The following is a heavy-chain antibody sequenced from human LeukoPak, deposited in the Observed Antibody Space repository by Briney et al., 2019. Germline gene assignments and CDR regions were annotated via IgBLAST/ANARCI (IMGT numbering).Heavy chain of an antibody. J-gene: IGHJ4*02. V-gene: IGHV4-59*01. Sequence: PSETLSLTCTVSGGPISSYYWSWIRQPPGKGLEWIGYIYYSGSTNYNPSLKSRVTISVDTSKNQFSLKLSSVTAADTAVYYCARASVFGVVTPFDYWGQGTLVTVSS. D-gene: IGHD3-3*01. CDR1: GGPISSYY. CDR3: ARASVFGVVTPFDY. CDR2: IYYSGST.